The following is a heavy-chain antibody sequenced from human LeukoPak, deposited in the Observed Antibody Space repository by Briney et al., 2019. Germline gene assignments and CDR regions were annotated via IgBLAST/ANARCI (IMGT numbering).Heavy chain of an antibody. CDR3: ARGSVQLWLQMDY. CDR2: INHSGST. CDR1: GFTFSTYS. Sequence: GSLRLSCAASGFTFSTYSMNWIRQSPGKGLEWIGEINHSGSTNYNPSLKSRVTISVDTSKNQFSLKLSSVTAADTAVYYCARGSVQLWLQMDYWGQGTLVTVSS. D-gene: IGHD5-18*01. V-gene: IGHV4-34*01. J-gene: IGHJ4*02.